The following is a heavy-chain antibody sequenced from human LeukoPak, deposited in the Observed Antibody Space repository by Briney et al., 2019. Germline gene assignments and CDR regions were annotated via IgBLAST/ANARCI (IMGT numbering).Heavy chain of an antibody. Sequence: GESLKISCKGSGYSFTSYWISWVRQMPGKGLEWMGRIGPSDSYTNYSPSFQGHVTISADKSISTAYLQWSSLKASGTAMYYCARHGGLLWFGELLTSGWFDPWGQGTLVTVSS. CDR3: ARHGGLLWFGELLTSGWFDP. CDR2: IGPSDSYT. J-gene: IGHJ5*02. V-gene: IGHV5-10-1*01. CDR1: GYSFTSYW. D-gene: IGHD3-10*01.